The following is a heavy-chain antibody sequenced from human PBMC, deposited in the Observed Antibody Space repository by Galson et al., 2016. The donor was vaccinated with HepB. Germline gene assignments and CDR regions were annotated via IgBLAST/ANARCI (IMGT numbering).Heavy chain of an antibody. CDR1: GFTFNHYG. D-gene: IGHD6-13*01. J-gene: IGHJ4*02. CDR2: ISADGSVE. CDR3: ARAGSSWYFDY. Sequence: SLRLSCAASGFTFNHYGLHWVRQAPGKGLGWVAVISADGSVEYYADSVRGRFTISRDNSKNMLYLQMNSLRDEDTAVYYCARAGSSWYFDYWGQGALVTVSS. V-gene: IGHV3-30*03.